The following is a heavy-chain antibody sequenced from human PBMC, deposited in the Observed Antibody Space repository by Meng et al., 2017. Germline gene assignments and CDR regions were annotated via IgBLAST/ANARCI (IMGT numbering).Heavy chain of an antibody. Sequence: ASVKVSCKASGGTFSSYAISWVRQAPGQGLEWMGIINPSGGSTSYAQKFQGRVTMTRDTSTSTVYMELSSLRSEDTAVYYCARVGLDAEYFQHWGQGTLVTVSS. V-gene: IGHV1-46*01. CDR3: ARVGLDAEYFQH. D-gene: IGHD3-16*01. CDR2: INPSGGST. J-gene: IGHJ1*01. CDR1: GGTFSSYA.